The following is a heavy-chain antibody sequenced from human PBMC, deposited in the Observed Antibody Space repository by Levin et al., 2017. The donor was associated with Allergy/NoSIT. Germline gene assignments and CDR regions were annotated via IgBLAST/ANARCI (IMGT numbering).Heavy chain of an antibody. D-gene: IGHD3-22*01. Sequence: LSLTCAASGFTFDDYAMHWVRQAPGKGLEWVSGISWNSGSIGYADSVKGRFTISRDNAKNSLYLQMNSLRAEDTALYYCAKDQSTYYYDSSLDYWGQGTLVTVSS. J-gene: IGHJ4*02. CDR1: GFTFDDYA. CDR2: ISWNSGSI. V-gene: IGHV3-9*01. CDR3: AKDQSTYYYDSSLDY.